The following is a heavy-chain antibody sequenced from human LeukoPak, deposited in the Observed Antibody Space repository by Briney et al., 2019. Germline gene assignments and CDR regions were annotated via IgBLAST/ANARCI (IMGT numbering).Heavy chain of an antibody. V-gene: IGHV3-21*01. CDR1: GFTFSSYS. D-gene: IGHD6-19*01. CDR3: ARGPSYSSGWYYFDY. J-gene: IGHJ4*02. CDR2: ISSSSSYI. Sequence: KAGGSLRLSCAASGFTFSSYSMNWVRQAPGKGLEWVSSISSSSSYIYYADSVKGRFTISRDNAKNSLYLQMNSLRAEDTAVYYCARGPSYSSGWYYFDYWGQGTLVTVSS.